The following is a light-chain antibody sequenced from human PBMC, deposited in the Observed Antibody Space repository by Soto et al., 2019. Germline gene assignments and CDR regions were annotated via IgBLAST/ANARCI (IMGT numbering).Light chain of an antibody. V-gene: IGKV2-28*01. CDR3: MQALQTPRT. CDR1: QSLLHSNGYNY. CDR2: LGS. J-gene: IGKJ4*01. Sequence: DIVMTQSPLSLPVTPGEPASISCRSSQSLLHSNGYNYLDWYLQTPGQSPQLLIYLGSNRASGVSDRFSGSGSGTDFTLKISRVEAEDVGGYYCMQALQTPRTFGGGTKVEIK.